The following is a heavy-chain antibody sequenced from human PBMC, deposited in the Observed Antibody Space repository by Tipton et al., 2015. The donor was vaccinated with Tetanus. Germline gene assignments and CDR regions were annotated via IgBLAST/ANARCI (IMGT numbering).Heavy chain of an antibody. Sequence: TLSLTCTVSGDSMTGFYWNWLRQPAGKELGWIGRIYPSGSTNYSPALMSRVTMSTDTSRNQFSLRQSSLTAADSAVYYCARGSGSYAFDVWGPGTVITVSS. CDR2: IYPSGST. D-gene: IGHD1-26*01. CDR1: GDSMTGFY. J-gene: IGHJ3*01. V-gene: IGHV4-4*07. CDR3: ARGSGSYAFDV.